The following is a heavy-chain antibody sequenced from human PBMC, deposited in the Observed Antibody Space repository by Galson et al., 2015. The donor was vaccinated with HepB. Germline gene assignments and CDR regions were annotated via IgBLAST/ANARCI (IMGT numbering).Heavy chain of an antibody. CDR3: VKEGGIAAAGSKEVVDN. CDR2: VSDSGHRT. CDR1: GFTFSNYA. D-gene: IGHD6-13*01. V-gene: IGHV3-23*01. J-gene: IGHJ4*02. Sequence: LRLSCAASGFTFSNYAMSWVRQAPGKGLEWVSTVSDSGHRTWFADSVKDRFTISRDNSGNTLYLKMNSLRAEDTAVYYCVKEGGIAAAGSKEVVDNWGQGTLVTVSS.